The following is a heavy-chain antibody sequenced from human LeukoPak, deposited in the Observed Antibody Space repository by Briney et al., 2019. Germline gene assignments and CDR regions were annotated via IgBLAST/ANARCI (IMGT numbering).Heavy chain of an antibody. J-gene: IGHJ3*02. CDR1: GGSISSYY. D-gene: IGHD5-18*01. CDR3: ARDHDTGNAFDI. Sequence: PSGTLSLTCTVSGGSISSYYWSWIRQPPGKGLEWIGYIYYSGSTNYNPSLKGRVTISVDTSKNQFSLKLSSVTAADTAVYYCARDHDTGNAFDIWGQGTMVTVSS. CDR2: IYYSGST. V-gene: IGHV4-59*01.